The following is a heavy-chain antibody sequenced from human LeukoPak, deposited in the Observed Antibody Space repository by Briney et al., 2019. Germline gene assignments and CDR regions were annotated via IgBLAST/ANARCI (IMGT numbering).Heavy chain of an antibody. J-gene: IGHJ4*02. CDR3: ARVVFGSSTRYLDY. Sequence: GGSLRLSWAASGFTFSSYSMTWVRQAPGKGLEWVSSISSSSSYIYYADSVKGRFTISRNNAKNSLYLQMNSLRAEDTAVYYCARVVFGSSTRYLDYWGQGTLVTVSS. D-gene: IGHD1-26*01. CDR1: GFTFSSYS. V-gene: IGHV3-21*01. CDR2: ISSSSSYI.